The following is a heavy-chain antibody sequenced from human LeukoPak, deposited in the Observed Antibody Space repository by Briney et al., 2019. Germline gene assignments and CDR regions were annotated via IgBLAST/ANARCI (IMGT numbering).Heavy chain of an antibody. CDR3: VKDGGDYGDYSYYFDY. V-gene: IGHV3-9*01. J-gene: IGHJ4*02. D-gene: IGHD4-17*01. CDR2: ISWNSGRI. CDR1: GFTFNDFA. Sequence: GGSLRLSCAASGFTFNDFAMPWVRLTPGKGLEWVSGISWNSGRIGYADSVKGRFTISRDNAENSLYLQMNSLRTEDTALYYCVKDGGDYGDYSYYFDYWGQGTLVTVSS.